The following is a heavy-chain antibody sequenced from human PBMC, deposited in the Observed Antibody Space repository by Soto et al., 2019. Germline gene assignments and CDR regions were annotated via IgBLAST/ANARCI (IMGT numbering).Heavy chain of an antibody. J-gene: IGHJ5*02. V-gene: IGHV4-61*01. Sequence: SETLSLTCTVSGGSVITKSHYWSWLRQSPGKGLEWIGYIHHSGSTNYNPSLQSRITISIDTSKNQFSLKLSSVTAADTAVYYWATEVVPAAESDLWGQGTLVTVSS. CDR2: IHHSGST. CDR3: ATEVVPAAESDL. D-gene: IGHD2-2*01. CDR1: GGSVITKSHY.